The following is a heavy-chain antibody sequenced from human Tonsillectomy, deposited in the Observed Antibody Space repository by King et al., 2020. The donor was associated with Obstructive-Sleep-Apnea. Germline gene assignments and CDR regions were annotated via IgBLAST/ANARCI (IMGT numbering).Heavy chain of an antibody. D-gene: IGHD6-13*01. CDR3: ARIRGLGGQQPLDY. CDR2: IDWDDDK. CDR1: GFSLSTSGMC. Sequence: TLKESGPALVKPTQTLTLTCTFSGFSLSTSGMCVSWIRQPPGKALEWLARIDWDDDKYYSTSLKTRLTISKETSKNQVVLTMTNMDPVDTATYYCARIRGLGGQQPLDYWGQGTLVTVSS. J-gene: IGHJ4*02. V-gene: IGHV2-70*11.